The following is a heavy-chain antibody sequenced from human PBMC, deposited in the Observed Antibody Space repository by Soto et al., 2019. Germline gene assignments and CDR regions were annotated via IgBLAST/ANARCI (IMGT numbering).Heavy chain of an antibody. CDR2: INPSGGST. Sequence: ASVKVSFKASGYTFTSYYMHWVRQAPGQGLEWMGIINPSGGSTSYAQKFQGRVTMTRDTSTSTVYMELSSLRSEDTAVYYCARGSGYCSSTSCYRDPQYYYYYGMDVWGQGTTVTVSS. CDR3: ARGSGYCSSTSCYRDPQYYYYYGMDV. CDR1: GYTFTSYY. V-gene: IGHV1-46*03. J-gene: IGHJ6*02. D-gene: IGHD2-2*01.